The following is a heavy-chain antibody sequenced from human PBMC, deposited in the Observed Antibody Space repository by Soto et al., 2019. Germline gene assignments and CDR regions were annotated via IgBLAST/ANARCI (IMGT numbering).Heavy chain of an antibody. J-gene: IGHJ6*02. CDR3: ARDIRAAAGTPYYYYGMDV. D-gene: IGHD6-13*01. CDR1: GDSVSSNSAA. Sequence: SQTLSLTCVISGDSVSSNSAAWNWIRQSPSRGLEWLGRTYYRSKWYNDYAVSVKSRITINPDTSKNQFSLQLNSVTPEDTAVYYCARDIRAAAGTPYYYYGMDVWCPGTTVTVTS. CDR2: TYYRSKWYN. V-gene: IGHV6-1*01.